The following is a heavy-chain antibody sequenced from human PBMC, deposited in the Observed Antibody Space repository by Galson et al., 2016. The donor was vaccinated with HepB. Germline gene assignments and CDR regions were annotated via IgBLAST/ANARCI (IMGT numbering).Heavy chain of an antibody. Sequence: SETLSLTCAVSGGSISSSNWWSWVRQPPGKGLEWIGEVYHSGSTDYSPSLQSRVTISLDKSKNQFSLKLTSGTAADTAVYYCVRGSAGYFDLWGRGTLVTVSS. D-gene: IGHD3-10*01. J-gene: IGHJ2*01. V-gene: IGHV4-4*02. CDR1: GGSISSSNW. CDR2: VYHSGST. CDR3: VRGSAGYFDL.